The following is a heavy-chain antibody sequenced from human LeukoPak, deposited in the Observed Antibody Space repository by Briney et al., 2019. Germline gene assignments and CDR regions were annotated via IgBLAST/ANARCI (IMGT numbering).Heavy chain of an antibody. J-gene: IGHJ4*02. CDR3: ARAYDFWSGPGGY. V-gene: IGHV3-48*01. CDR1: GFTFKSFS. Sequence: GGSLRLSCGGFGFTFKSFSMHWVRQAPGKGLEWVSGISSNSGIKSYADSVKGRFTISRDNAKNSLYLQMNSLRAEDTAVYYCARAYDFWSGPGGYWGQGTLVTVSS. CDR2: ISSNSGIK. D-gene: IGHD3-3*01.